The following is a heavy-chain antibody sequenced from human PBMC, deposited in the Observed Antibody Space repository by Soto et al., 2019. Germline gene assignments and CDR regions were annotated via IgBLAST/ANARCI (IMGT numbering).Heavy chain of an antibody. J-gene: IGHJ4*02. V-gene: IGHV1-69*13. D-gene: IGHD3-9*01. CDR2: IIPIFGTA. CDR3: ASPPQGNYDILTGYYTFDY. Sequence: GASVKVSCKASGGTFSSYAISWVRQAPGQGLEWMGGIIPIFGTANYAQKFQGRVTITADESTSTAYMELSSLRSEDTAVYYCASPPQGNYDILTGYYTFDYWGQGTLVTVYS. CDR1: GGTFSSYA.